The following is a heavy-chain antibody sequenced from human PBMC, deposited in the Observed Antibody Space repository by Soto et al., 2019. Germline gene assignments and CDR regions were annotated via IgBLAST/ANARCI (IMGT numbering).Heavy chain of an antibody. V-gene: IGHV1-18*01. CDR3: ARAWTYYDFWSGLSGDYYYMDV. J-gene: IGHJ6*03. CDR2: ISAYNGNT. Sequence: ASVKVSCKASGYIFSNCYISWVRQAPGQGLEWMGWISAYNGNTNYVQKLQGRVTMTTDTSTSTAHMELRSLRSDDTAVYYCARAWTYYDFWSGLSGDYYYMDVWGKGTTVTVSS. D-gene: IGHD3-3*01. CDR1: GYIFSNCY.